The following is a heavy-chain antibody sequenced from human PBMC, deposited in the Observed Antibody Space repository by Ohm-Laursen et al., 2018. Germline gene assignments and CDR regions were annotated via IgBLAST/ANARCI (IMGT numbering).Heavy chain of an antibody. CDR1: GFTFSNFW. CDR3: AIGRRTSWFDF. J-gene: IGHJ4*02. D-gene: IGHD3/OR15-3a*01. V-gene: IGHV3-7*01. CDR2: IKQDGSEK. Sequence: SLRLSCSASGFTFSNFWMSWVRQAPGKGLEWVANIKQDGSEKYYVNSVKGRFTISKDNAKNSLSLQMNSLRVEDTSVYYCAIGRRTSWFDFWGQGTRVTVSS.